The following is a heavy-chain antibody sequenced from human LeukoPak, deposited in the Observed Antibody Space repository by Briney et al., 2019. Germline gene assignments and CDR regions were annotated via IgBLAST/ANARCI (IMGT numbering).Heavy chain of an antibody. J-gene: IGHJ6*03. V-gene: IGHV3-9*01. Sequence: GGSLRLSCAASGFTFDDYAMHWVRQAPGKGLEWVSGISWNSGSIGYADSVKGRFTISRDNAKNSLYLQMNSLRAEDTALYYCARVGGYSGYDHYYYYYYMDVWGKGTTVTVSS. CDR3: ARVGGYSGYDHYYYYYYMDV. CDR1: GFTFDDYA. CDR2: ISWNSGSI. D-gene: IGHD5-12*01.